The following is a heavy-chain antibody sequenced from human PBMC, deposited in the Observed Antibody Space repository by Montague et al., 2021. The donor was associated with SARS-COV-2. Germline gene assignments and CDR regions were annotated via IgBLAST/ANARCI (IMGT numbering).Heavy chain of an antibody. D-gene: IGHD3-22*01. Sequence: SETLSLTCAVYGGSFGDDHWSWIRQPPGKGLEWIGNIRQSGSTNYNPSXXSRVTISVETSKNQFSLKLTSVTAADTGLYFCARGHLSVSMIVVVFTSASYYFDYWGQGAQVTVSS. CDR2: IRQSGST. CDR1: GGSFGDDH. J-gene: IGHJ4*02. V-gene: IGHV4-34*01. CDR3: ARGHLSVSMIVVVFTSASYYFDY.